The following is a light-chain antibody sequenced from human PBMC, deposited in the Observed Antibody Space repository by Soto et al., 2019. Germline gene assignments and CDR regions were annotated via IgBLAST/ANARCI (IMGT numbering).Light chain of an antibody. CDR2: DVN. J-gene: IGLJ2*01. V-gene: IGLV2-8*01. CDR3: NSYGGTNNYVV. Sequence: QSALTQPPSASGSPGQSVTISCTGTSSDVGGYNYVSWYRQHPGKAPQLIIYDVNKQPSGVPDRFSGSKSGNTASLTVSGLQAEDEADYFCNSYGGTNNYVVFGGGTKLTVL. CDR1: SSDVGGYNY.